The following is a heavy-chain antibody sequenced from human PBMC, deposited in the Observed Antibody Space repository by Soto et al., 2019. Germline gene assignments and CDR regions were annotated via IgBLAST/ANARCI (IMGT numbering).Heavy chain of an antibody. CDR1: RDTFSSYA. Sequence: SVKVSCKASRDTFSSYAISWVRQAPGQGLEWMGGIIPIFGTANYAQKFQGRVTITADESTSTAYMELSSLRSEDTAVYYCARSCTNGVCYTNPYYYYGMDVWGQGTTVTVSS. V-gene: IGHV1-69*13. CDR2: IIPIFGTA. D-gene: IGHD2-8*01. J-gene: IGHJ6*02. CDR3: ARSCTNGVCYTNPYYYYGMDV.